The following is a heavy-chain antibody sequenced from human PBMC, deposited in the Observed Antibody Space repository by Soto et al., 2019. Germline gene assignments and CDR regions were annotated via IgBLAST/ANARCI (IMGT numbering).Heavy chain of an antibody. CDR1: GFTFSSYG. V-gene: IGHV3-30*18. CDR2: ISYDGSNK. J-gene: IGHJ4*02. Sequence: GGSLRLSCAASGFTFSSYGMHWVRQAPGKGLEWVAVISYDGSNKYYADSVKGRFTISRDNSKNTLYLQMNSLRAEDTAVYYCAKGSEGSLEWLLLDYWGQGTLVTVSS. CDR3: AKGSEGSLEWLLLDY. D-gene: IGHD3-3*01.